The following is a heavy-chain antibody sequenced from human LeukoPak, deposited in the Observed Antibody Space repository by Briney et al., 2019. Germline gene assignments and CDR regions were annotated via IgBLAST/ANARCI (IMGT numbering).Heavy chain of an antibody. Sequence: SETLSLTCTVSGGSISGYYWSWIRQPPRKGLAWIGYIYYSGSTNYNPSLTSRVTISVDTSKNQFSLTLSSVTAADTAVYYCASLKYGSGNRVVIEYGSDYWGQGTLVTVSS. CDR1: GGSISGYY. CDR3: ASLKYGSGNRVVIEYGSDY. V-gene: IGHV4-59*01. CDR2: IYYSGST. J-gene: IGHJ4*02. D-gene: IGHD3-10*01.